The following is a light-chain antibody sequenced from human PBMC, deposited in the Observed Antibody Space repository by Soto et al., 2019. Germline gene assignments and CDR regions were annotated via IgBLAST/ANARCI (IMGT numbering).Light chain of an antibody. CDR1: QSVSSY. Sequence: EIVLTQSPATLSLSPGERATLSCRASQSVSSYLAWYQQKPGQAPRLLIYDASNSATGIPARFSGSGSGTDFTRTISSLEPEDFAVYYCQQRSNWPPVTFGGGTKVEIK. CDR3: QQRSNWPPVT. V-gene: IGKV3-11*01. CDR2: DAS. J-gene: IGKJ4*01.